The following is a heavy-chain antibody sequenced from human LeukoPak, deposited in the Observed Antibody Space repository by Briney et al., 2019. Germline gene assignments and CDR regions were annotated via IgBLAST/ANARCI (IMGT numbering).Heavy chain of an antibody. CDR2: IFGSGGST. CDR1: GFTLTSYA. Sequence: RGALRLSCAASGFTLTSYAMSGVRQAPGKGEEWVSPIFGSGGSTSYAGSVKGRFTISRDNSKNTLYLQMNSLRAEDTAVYYCAKYSQRVGLDVWGQGTTVTVSS. D-gene: IGHD4-11*01. J-gene: IGHJ6*02. CDR3: AKYSQRVGLDV. V-gene: IGHV3-23*01.